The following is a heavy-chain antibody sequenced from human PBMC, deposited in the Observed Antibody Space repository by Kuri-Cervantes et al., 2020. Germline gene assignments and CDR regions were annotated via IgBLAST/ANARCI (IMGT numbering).Heavy chain of an antibody. D-gene: IGHD3-10*01. J-gene: IGHJ4*02. CDR1: GYTFTGYY. V-gene: IGHV1-46*01. Sequence: ASVKVSCKASGYTFTGYYMHWVRQAPGQGPEWMGIINPSGGSTSYAQKFQGRVTMTRDTSTSTAYMELRSLRSDDTAVYYCARWGDAYYYGSGSGFDYWGQGTLVTVSS. CDR2: INPSGGST. CDR3: ARWGDAYYYGSGSGFDY.